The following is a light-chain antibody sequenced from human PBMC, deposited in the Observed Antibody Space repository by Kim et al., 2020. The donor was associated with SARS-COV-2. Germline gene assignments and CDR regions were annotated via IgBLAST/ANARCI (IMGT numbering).Light chain of an antibody. V-gene: IGLV3-19*01. CDR3: NSRDSSGNHLV. Sequence: YYASWYQQKPRQAPVVVIYGRNDRPSGIPDRFYGSNSGNTASLTITGAQAEDEANYYCNSRDSSGNHLVFGGGTQLTVL. CDR1: YY. CDR2: GRN. J-gene: IGLJ3*02.